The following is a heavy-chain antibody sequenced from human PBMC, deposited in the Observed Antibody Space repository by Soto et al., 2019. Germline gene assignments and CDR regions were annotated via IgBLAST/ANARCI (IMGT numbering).Heavy chain of an antibody. CDR3: ARDNRDRAFYYGMDV. V-gene: IGHV3-11*01. Sequence: GGSLRLSCAASGFTFSDYYMSWIRQAPGRGLEWVSYISSSGSTIYYADSVKGRFTISRDNAKNSLYLQMNSLRAEDTAVYYCARDNRDRAFYYGMDVWGQGTTVTVSS. D-gene: IGHD3-22*01. CDR2: ISSSGSTI. CDR1: GFTFSDYY. J-gene: IGHJ6*02.